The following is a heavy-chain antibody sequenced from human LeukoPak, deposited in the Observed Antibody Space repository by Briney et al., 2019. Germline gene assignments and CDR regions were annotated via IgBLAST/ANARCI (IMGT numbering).Heavy chain of an antibody. Sequence: PGGSLRLSCTASGFTISGDAMHWVRQAPGKGLQWVAHISFDGSYKYYADSVKGRFTISRDNAKNLLFLQMNSLRVEDTGIYYCTSYCSEGSCYGYFHHWGQGTLVSVSS. CDR3: TSYCSEGSCYGYFHH. V-gene: IGHV3-30*04. D-gene: IGHD2-15*01. CDR1: GFTISGDA. J-gene: IGHJ1*01. CDR2: ISFDGSYK.